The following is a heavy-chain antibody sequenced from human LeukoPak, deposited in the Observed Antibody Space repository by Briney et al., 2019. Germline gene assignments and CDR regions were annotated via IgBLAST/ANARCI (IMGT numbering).Heavy chain of an antibody. CDR2: IYSGGST. Sequence: GGSLRLSCAASGLTVSSNCMSWVRQAPGKGLEWVSFIYSGGSTYYTDSVKGRFTISRDNSKITLYLQMNSLRAEDTAVYYCARRAGDYSHPYDYWGQGILVTVSS. D-gene: IGHD3-22*01. J-gene: IGHJ4*02. V-gene: IGHV3-53*01. CDR3: ARRAGDYSHPYDY. CDR1: GLTVSSNC.